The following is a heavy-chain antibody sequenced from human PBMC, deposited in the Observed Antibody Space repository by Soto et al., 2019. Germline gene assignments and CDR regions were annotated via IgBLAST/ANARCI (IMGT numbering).Heavy chain of an antibody. J-gene: IGHJ6*02. CDR1: GYTFTSYA. D-gene: IGHD3-10*01. Sequence: ASVKVSCKASGYTFTSYAMHWVRQAPGQRLEWMGWINAGNGNTKYSQKFQGRVTITRDTSASTAYMELSSLRSEDTAVYYCASVGRYYGSGSYYKNYYYHGMDVWGQGTTVTVSS. V-gene: IGHV1-3*01. CDR2: INAGNGNT. CDR3: ASVGRYYGSGSYYKNYYYHGMDV.